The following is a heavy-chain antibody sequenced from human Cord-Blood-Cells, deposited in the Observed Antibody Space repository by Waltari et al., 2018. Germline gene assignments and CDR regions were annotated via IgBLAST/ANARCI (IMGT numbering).Heavy chain of an antibody. D-gene: IGHD3-16*01. V-gene: IGHV3-30*04. CDR2: KSYAGRNK. Sequence: QVQLVESGGGVVQPGRSLRLSCAASGFTFSSYAMHWVRQAPGKGLGGGAVKSYAGRNKYYAASVKGRLTISRDNSKNTLYLQMNSLRAEDTAVYYCARDLRWGTLDYWGQGTLVTVSS. J-gene: IGHJ4*02. CDR3: ARDLRWGTLDY. CDR1: GFTFSSYA.